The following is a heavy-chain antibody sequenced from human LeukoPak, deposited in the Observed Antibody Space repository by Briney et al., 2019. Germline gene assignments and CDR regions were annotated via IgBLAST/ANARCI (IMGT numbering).Heavy chain of an antibody. D-gene: IGHD3-10*01. J-gene: IGHJ5*02. CDR2: VFYTGSS. V-gene: IGHV4-59*11. Sequence: SETLSLTCTVSGGSMNSHYWTWIRQPPGKGLERIGHVFYTGSSNYNPSLKSRVTISLDRSKNQFSLRLTSVTAAGTAMYYCARAGPWQIDPWGQGTLVTVSS. CDR1: GGSMNSHY. CDR3: ARAGPWQIDP.